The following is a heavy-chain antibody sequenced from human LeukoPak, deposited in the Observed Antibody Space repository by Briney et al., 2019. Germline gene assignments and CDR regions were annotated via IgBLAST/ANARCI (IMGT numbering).Heavy chain of an antibody. CDR1: GGSISSGGYY. J-gene: IGHJ5*02. D-gene: IGHD4-11*01. Sequence: SQTLSLTCTVSGGSISSGGYYWSWGRQHPGKGLEWIGYIFDGGNTYYNPALKSRVTISVDTSKNQFSLKLSSVTAADTAVYYCAREDYSKRFDPWGQGTLVTVSS. V-gene: IGHV4-31*03. CDR2: IFDGGNT. CDR3: AREDYSKRFDP.